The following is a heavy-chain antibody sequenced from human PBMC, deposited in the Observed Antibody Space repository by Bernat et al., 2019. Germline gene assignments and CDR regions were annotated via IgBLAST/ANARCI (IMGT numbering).Heavy chain of an antibody. CDR3: ARPSSYGSYHQ. CDR2: VYYSGST. D-gene: IGHD1-26*01. Sequence: QLQLQESGPGLVKPSETLSLTCTVSGDSISGSNYFWGWIRQPPGKGLEWIGSVYYSGSTYYNPSLKSRLTISVDTSKNQFSLKLSSVTAADAAVYYCARPSSYGSYHQWGQGTLVTVSS. V-gene: IGHV4-39*01. CDR1: GDSISGSNYF. J-gene: IGHJ4*02.